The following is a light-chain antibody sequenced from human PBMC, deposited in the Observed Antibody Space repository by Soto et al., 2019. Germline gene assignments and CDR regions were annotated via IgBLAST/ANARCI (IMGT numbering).Light chain of an antibody. J-gene: IGLJ1*01. CDR3: SSYTTTSLAV. CDR1: RSDVGLYNY. V-gene: IGLV2-14*01. Sequence: QSVLTQAPSVSGSPGQSITISCTVTRSDVGLYNYVSWYQQHPGKAPKLMIYEVINRPSGVSNRFSGSKSGNTASLTISGLQAEGEDDYYCSSYTTTSLAVFGTGTNVTVL. CDR2: EVI.